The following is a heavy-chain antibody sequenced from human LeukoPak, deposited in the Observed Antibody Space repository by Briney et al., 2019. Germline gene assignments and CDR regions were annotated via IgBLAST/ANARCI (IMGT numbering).Heavy chain of an antibody. CDR3: ARGSVGGYALDN. J-gene: IGHJ4*02. D-gene: IGHD5-12*01. CDR1: GFTFSSYA. Sequence: PGGSLRLSCAASGFTFSSYAMSWVRQAPGKGLEWVSVIYSGGSTYYADSVKGRFTISRDNSKNTLYLQMNSLRAEDTAVYYCARGSVGGYALDNWGQGTLVTVSS. V-gene: IGHV3-66*01. CDR2: IYSGGST.